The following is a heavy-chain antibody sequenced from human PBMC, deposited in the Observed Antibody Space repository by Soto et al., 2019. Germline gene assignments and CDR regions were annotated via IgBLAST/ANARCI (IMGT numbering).Heavy chain of an antibody. CDR1: GFTYSSYA. CDR2: ISASGDST. CDR3: AKDRGTNSGYSSGWFGLFY. V-gene: IGHV3-23*01. D-gene: IGHD6-19*01. Sequence: GGSLRLSCATSGFTYSSYAMSWVRQAPGKGLEWVSAISASGDSTYYADSVKGRFTISRDNSKNTLYLQMNSLRAEDTAVYYCAKDRGTNSGYSSGWFGLFYWGQGTMVTVSS. J-gene: IGHJ4*03.